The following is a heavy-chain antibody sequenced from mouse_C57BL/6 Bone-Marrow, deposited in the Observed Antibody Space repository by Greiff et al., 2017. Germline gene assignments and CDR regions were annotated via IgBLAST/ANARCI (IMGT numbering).Heavy chain of an antibody. CDR1: GFTFSSYG. CDR3: ARQGRGGNYVY. V-gene: IGHV5-6*02. Sequence: DVMLVESGGDLVKPGGSLKLSCAASGFTFSSYGMSWVRQTPDKRLEWVATISSGGSYTYYPDSVKGRFTISRDNAKNTLYLQMSSLKSEDTAMYYCARQGRGGNYVYWGQGTTLTVSS. CDR2: ISSGGSYT. D-gene: IGHD2-1*01. J-gene: IGHJ2*01.